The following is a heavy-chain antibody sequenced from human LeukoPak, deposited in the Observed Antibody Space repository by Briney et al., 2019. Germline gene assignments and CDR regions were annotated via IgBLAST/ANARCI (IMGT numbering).Heavy chain of an antibody. CDR2: IYTSGST. D-gene: IGHD3-22*01. CDR1: GGSISIYY. V-gene: IGHV4-4*07. Sequence: KASETLSLTCTVSGGSISIYYWSWIRQPAGTGLEWIGRIYTSGSTNYNPSLKSRVTISVDKSKNQFSLKLSSVTAADTAVYYCARARDYYDSSAYPNWFDPWGQGTLVTVSS. CDR3: ARARDYYDSSAYPNWFDP. J-gene: IGHJ5*02.